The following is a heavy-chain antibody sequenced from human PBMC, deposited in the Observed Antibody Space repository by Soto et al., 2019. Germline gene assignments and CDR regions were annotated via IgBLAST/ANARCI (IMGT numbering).Heavy chain of an antibody. V-gene: IGHV1-3*01. CDR2: INAGNGNT. D-gene: IGHD3-3*01. CDR1: GYTFTSYA. CDR3: ARRPLHYDFWSGYDPFDY. Sequence: ASVKVSCKASGYTFTSYAMHWVRQAPGQRLEWMGWINAGNGNTKYSQKFQGRVTITRDTSASTAYMELSSLRSEDTAVYYCARRPLHYDFWSGYDPFDYWGQGTLVTVSS. J-gene: IGHJ4*02.